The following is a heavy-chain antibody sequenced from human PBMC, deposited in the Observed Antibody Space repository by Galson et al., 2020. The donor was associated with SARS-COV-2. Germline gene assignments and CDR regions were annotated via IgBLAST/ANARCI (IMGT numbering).Heavy chain of an antibody. CDR2: IIPILGIA. Sequence: SVKVSCKASGGTFSSYAISWVRQAPGQGLEWMGGIIPILGIANYAQKFQGRVTITADKSTSTAYMELSSLRSEDTAVYYCARALREINHCSSTSCYRAGAFDIWCQGTMVTVSS. V-gene: IGHV1-69*10. CDR1: GGTFSSYA. J-gene: IGHJ3*02. D-gene: IGHD2-2*02. CDR3: ARALREINHCSSTSCYRAGAFDI.